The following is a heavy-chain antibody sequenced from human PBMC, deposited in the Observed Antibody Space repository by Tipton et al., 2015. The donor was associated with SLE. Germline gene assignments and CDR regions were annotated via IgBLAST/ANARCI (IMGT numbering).Heavy chain of an antibody. Sequence: TLSLTCTVSGGSISSSSYYWGWIRQPAGKGLEWIGHIYTSGSTNYNPSLKSRVTISVDTSKNQFSLKLSSVTAADTAVYYCARDPGETDAFDIWGQGTMVTVSS. CDR3: ARDPGETDAFDI. V-gene: IGHV4-61*09. CDR1: GGSISSSSYY. CDR2: IYTSGST. J-gene: IGHJ3*02. D-gene: IGHD3-10*01.